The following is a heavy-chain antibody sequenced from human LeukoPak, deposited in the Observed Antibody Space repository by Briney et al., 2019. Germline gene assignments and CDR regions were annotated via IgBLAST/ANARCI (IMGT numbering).Heavy chain of an antibody. CDR3: ARDREVVTAKAQMDV. D-gene: IGHD2-21*02. J-gene: IGHJ6*04. CDR1: GFTVSTNH. V-gene: IGHV3-53*01. CDR2: IYVNTKT. Sequence: GGSLRLSCAVSGFTVSTNHMAWVRQAPGKGLEWVSVIYVNTKTYYTDSVKGRFTISRDNSKNTVFLQMNSLRVEDTAVYYCARDREVVTAKAQMDVWGKGTTVTVSS.